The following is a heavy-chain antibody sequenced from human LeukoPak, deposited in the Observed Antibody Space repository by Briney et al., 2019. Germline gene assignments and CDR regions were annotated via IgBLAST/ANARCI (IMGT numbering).Heavy chain of an antibody. J-gene: IGHJ4*02. CDR1: GFTFDDYA. CDR2: ISWNSGSI. Sequence: GGSLRLSCAASGFTFDDYAMHWVRQAPGKGLEWVSGISWNSGSIDYADSVKGRFTISRDNAKKSLYLQMNSLRAEDTALYYCAKDLPAAATGLHYWGQGTLVTVSS. D-gene: IGHD6-13*01. CDR3: AKDLPAAATGLHY. V-gene: IGHV3-9*01.